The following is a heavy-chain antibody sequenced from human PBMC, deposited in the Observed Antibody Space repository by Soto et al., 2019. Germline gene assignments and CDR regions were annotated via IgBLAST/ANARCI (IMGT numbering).Heavy chain of an antibody. D-gene: IGHD3-22*01. CDR3: AGEALINMIK. CDR1: GFTFSSDS. V-gene: IGHV3-48*02. J-gene: IGHJ4*02. Sequence: GGALRLSCAASGFTFSSDSMNWVRQAPGKGLEWVSYISSSSSTIYYADSVKGRFTISRDNAKNSLYLQMNSLRDEDTAVYYCAGEALINMIKWGQGTLVNVS. CDR2: ISSSSSTI.